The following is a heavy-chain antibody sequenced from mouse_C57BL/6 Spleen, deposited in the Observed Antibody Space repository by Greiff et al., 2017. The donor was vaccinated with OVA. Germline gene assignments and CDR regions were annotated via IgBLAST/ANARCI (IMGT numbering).Heavy chain of an antibody. V-gene: IGHV1-64*01. CDR2: IYPDSGST. D-gene: IGHD1-1*01. Sequence: VQLQQPGAELVKPGASVKLSCKASGYTFTSYWMHWVKQRPGQGLEWIGMIYPDSGSTNYNEKFKSKATLTVDKSSSTAYMQLSSLTSEDSAVYYCAVNYYGKDDAMDYWGKGTSVTVSS. CDR1: GYTFTSYW. CDR3: AVNYYGKDDAMDY. J-gene: IGHJ4*01.